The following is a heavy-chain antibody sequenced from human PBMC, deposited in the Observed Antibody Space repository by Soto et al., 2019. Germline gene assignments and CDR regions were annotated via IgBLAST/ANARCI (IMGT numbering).Heavy chain of an antibody. J-gene: IGHJ6*02. CDR3: AVSVAVAGYGVDV. Sequence: ESLKISCKGSGYSSTSYWIGWARQMPGKGLEWMGIIYPGDSDTRYSPSFQGQVTISADKSISTAYLQWSSLKASDTAMYYCAVSVAVAGYGVDVWGQGTTVTVSS. D-gene: IGHD6-19*01. V-gene: IGHV5-51*01. CDR1: GYSSTSYW. CDR2: IYPGDSDT.